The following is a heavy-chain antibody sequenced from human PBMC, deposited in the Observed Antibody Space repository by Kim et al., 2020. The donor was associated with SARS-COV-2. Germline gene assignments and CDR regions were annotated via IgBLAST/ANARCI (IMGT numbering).Heavy chain of an antibody. CDR2: IYYSGST. D-gene: IGHD3-22*01. V-gene: IGHV4-39*01. CDR3: ARARITMVVVVIRGAQYCDY. J-gene: IGHJ4*02. Sequence: SETLSLTCTVSGGSISSSSYYWGWIRQPPGKGLEWIGSIYYSGSTYYNPSLKSRVTISVDTSKNQFSLKLSSVTAADTAVYYCARARITMVVVVIRGAQYCDYWGQGTLVTVSS. CDR1: GGSISSSSYY.